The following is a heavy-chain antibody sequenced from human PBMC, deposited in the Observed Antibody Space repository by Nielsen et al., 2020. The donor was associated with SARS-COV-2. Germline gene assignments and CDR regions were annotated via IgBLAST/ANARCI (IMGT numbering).Heavy chain of an antibody. CDR2: IYPGDSDT. CDR1: GYSFTSYW. Sequence: KVSCKGSGYSFTSYWIGWVRQMPGKGLEWMGIIYPGDSDTRYSPSFQGQVTISADKSISTAYLQWSSLKASDTAMYYCARRGYYDSSGTDAFDIWGQGTMVTVSS. CDR3: ARRGYYDSSGTDAFDI. J-gene: IGHJ3*02. D-gene: IGHD3-22*01. V-gene: IGHV5-51*01.